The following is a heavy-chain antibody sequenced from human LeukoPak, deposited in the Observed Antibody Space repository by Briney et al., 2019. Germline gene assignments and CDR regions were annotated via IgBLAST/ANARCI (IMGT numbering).Heavy chain of an antibody. CDR1: GGSISSYY. CDR3: ARTCGDYSFDY. Sequence: SETLSLTCTVSGGSISSYYWSWIRQPPGKGLEWIGYIYYSGSTNYNPSLKSRVTISVDTSKNQFSLKLSSVTAADTAVYYCARTCGDYSFDYWGQGTLVTVSS. J-gene: IGHJ4*02. V-gene: IGHV4-59*08. D-gene: IGHD4-17*01. CDR2: IYYSGST.